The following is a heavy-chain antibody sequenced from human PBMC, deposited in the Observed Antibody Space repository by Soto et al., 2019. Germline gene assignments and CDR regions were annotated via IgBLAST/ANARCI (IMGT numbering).Heavy chain of an antibody. Sequence: EVQLVESGGGLVKPGGSLRLSCAASGFTFSSYSMNWVRQAPGKGLEWVSSISSSSSYIYYADSVKGRFTISRDNAKNSLYLQMNSLRAEDTAVYYCARDQEPAPRFGEFSAYYYYGMDVWGQGTMVTVSS. V-gene: IGHV3-21*01. J-gene: IGHJ6*02. CDR1: GFTFSSYS. CDR3: ARDQEPAPRFGEFSAYYYYGMDV. D-gene: IGHD3-10*01. CDR2: ISSSSSYI.